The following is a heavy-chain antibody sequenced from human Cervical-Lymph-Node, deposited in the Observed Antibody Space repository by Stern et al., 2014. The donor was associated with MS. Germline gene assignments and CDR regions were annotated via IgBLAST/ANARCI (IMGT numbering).Heavy chain of an antibody. CDR3: AKDDVAPWGAIDI. CDR2: ISASDDIT. Sequence: EVQLVQSGGGLVQPGGSLRLSCAASGFPFSTYAMNWVRHTPGKGLEYVSTISASDDITAYADSVKGRFTISRDNSKNTVYLQMNSLRAEDTATYYCAKDDVAPWGAIDIRGQGTLVTVSS. J-gene: IGHJ3*02. CDR1: GFPFSTYA. D-gene: IGHD7-27*01. V-gene: IGHV3-23*04.